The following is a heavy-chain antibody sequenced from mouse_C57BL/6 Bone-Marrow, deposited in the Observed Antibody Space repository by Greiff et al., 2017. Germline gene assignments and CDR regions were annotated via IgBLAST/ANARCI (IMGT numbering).Heavy chain of an antibody. CDR2: IWSGGST. CDR3: ASNWAYYAMDY. D-gene: IGHD4-1*01. V-gene: IGHV2-2*01. CDR1: GFSLTSDG. J-gene: IGHJ4*01. Sequence: VQRVESGPGLVPPSQSLSITCTVSGFSLTSDGVHWVRQSPGKGLEWLGVIWSGGSTDYNAAFISRLSISKDNSKSQVFFKMNSLQADDTAIYYCASNWAYYAMDYWGQGTSVTVSS.